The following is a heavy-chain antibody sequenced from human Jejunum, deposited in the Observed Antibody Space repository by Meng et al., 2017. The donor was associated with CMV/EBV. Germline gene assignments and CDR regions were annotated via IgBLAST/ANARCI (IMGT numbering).Heavy chain of an antibody. CDR1: FTLNNYE. Sequence: FTLNNYEMKWVRQAPGKGLEWVSYISDSDDTMYYSDSVQGRFTLSRDDAKNSLYLHMNGLRAEDTAVYYCAREWGYYNSGDAFDLWGQGTMVTVSS. CDR3: AREWGYYNSGDAFDL. CDR2: ISDSDDTM. V-gene: IGHV3-48*03. J-gene: IGHJ3*01. D-gene: IGHD3-10*01.